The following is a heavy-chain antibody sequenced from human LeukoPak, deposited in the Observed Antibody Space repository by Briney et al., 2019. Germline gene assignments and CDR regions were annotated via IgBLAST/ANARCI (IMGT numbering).Heavy chain of an antibody. V-gene: IGHV5-51*01. CDR1: GSPFTNYW. CDR2: IYPGDSDT. CDR3: ARHSGDLLYPY. J-gene: IGHJ4*02. Sequence: LGESLQISCQGSGSPFTNYWIGWARQIPGKGLEWMGIIYPGDSDTRYGPSFQGQVTISPDKSISTAYLQWSSLEASDTAMYYCARHSGDLLYPYWGRGTLVTASS. D-gene: IGHD1-26*01.